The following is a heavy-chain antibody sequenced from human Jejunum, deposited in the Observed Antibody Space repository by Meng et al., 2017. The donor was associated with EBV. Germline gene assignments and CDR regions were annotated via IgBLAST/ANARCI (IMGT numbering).Heavy chain of an antibody. V-gene: IGHV2-5*01. D-gene: IGHD3-10*01. CDR1: GFSLTTSGVG. Sequence: QTTLKGPGPTLVKPTQPLTLTCTFSGFSLTTSGVGVAWIRQPPGKALEWLGYIYWNDDKQYSPSLKSRLTITKDTSKNQVVLTMTNMDPVDTATYYCARRLNLDYRSGTYNCLDPWGQGTLVTVSS. CDR3: ARRLNLDYRSGTYNCLDP. J-gene: IGHJ5*02. CDR2: IYWNDDK.